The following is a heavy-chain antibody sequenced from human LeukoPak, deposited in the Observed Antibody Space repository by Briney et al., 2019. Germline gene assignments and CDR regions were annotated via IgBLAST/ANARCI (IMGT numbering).Heavy chain of an antibody. CDR2: IYASGST. Sequence: PSETLSLTCAVSGGSISSYYWSWIRQPAGKGLEWIGRIYASGSTNYNPSLKSRVTMSVDTSKNQFSLKLSSVTAADTAVYYCARDRYYYDSSGYLFDYWGQGTLVTVSS. CDR1: GGSISSYY. V-gene: IGHV4-4*07. D-gene: IGHD3-22*01. CDR3: ARDRYYYDSSGYLFDY. J-gene: IGHJ4*02.